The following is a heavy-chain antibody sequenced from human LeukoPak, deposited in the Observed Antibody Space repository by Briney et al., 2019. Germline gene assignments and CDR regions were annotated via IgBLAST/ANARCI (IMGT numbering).Heavy chain of an antibody. CDR1: GGSISSGGYY. Sequence: PSQTLSLTCTVSGGSISSGGYYWSWIRQHPGKGLEWIGYIYYSGSTYYHPSLKSRVTISVDTSKNQFSLKLSSVTAADTAVYYCARAGIVGATRHFDYWGQGTLVTVSS. CDR2: IYYSGST. J-gene: IGHJ4*02. V-gene: IGHV4-31*03. CDR3: ARAGIVGATRHFDY. D-gene: IGHD1-26*01.